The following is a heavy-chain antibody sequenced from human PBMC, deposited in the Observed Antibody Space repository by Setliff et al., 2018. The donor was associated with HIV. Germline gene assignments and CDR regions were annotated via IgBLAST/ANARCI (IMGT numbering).Heavy chain of an antibody. J-gene: IGHJ5*02. Sequence: GGSLRLSCAASGFTFSSYNMNWVRQAPGKGLEWVSFISTTSSFIHYADSVKGRFSISRDDSKNTVYLHLHSLRVEDTAVYYCARGVKWLDPWGQGTLVTVSS. CDR2: ISTTSSFI. CDR3: ARGVKWLDP. CDR1: GFTFSSYN. D-gene: IGHD3-10*01. V-gene: IGHV3-21*04.